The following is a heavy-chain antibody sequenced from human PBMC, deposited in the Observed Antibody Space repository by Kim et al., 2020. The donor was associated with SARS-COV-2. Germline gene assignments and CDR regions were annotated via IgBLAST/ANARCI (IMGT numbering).Heavy chain of an antibody. J-gene: IGHJ6*02. D-gene: IGHD3-10*01. CDR3: ARASYGSGSQKNYYGMDV. V-gene: IGHV4-31*02. Sequence: KSRVTISVDTSKNQFSLKLSSVTAADTAVYYCARASYGSGSQKNYYGMDVWGQGTTVTVSS.